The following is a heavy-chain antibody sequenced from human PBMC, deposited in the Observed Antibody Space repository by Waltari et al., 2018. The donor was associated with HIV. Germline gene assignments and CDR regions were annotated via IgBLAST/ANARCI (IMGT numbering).Heavy chain of an antibody. D-gene: IGHD3-10*01. V-gene: IGHV3-9*01. CDR2: ISWNSGSI. Sequence: EVQLVESGGGLVQPGRSLRLSCAAPGFPLDAYPIHWVRQAPGKGLEWVSGISWNSGSIGYADSVKGRFTISRDNAKNSLYLQMNSLRAEDTALYYCAKDMVPYYYYGMDVWGQGTTVTVSS. J-gene: IGHJ6*02. CDR3: AKDMVPYYYYGMDV. CDR1: GFPLDAYP.